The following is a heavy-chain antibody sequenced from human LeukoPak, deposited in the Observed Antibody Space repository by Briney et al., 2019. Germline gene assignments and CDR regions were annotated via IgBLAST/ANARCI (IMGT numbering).Heavy chain of an antibody. Sequence: GGSLRLSCAASGFTLSSYAMSWVRQAPGKGLEWVSTISDSGGSTKNADSVKGRFTISRDDSKNTLYLHMNSLRAEDTAVYYCAKVKEAAGVDYWGQGTLVTVSS. D-gene: IGHD6-13*01. CDR2: ISDSGGST. V-gene: IGHV3-23*01. CDR3: AKVKEAAGVDY. CDR1: GFTLSSYA. J-gene: IGHJ4*02.